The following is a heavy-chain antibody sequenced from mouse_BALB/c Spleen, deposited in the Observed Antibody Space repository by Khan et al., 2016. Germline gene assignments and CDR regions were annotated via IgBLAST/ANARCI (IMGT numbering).Heavy chain of an antibody. V-gene: IGHV5-6-5*01. CDR2: ISSGGTT. J-gene: IGHJ2*01. CDR1: GFIFSTYA. D-gene: IGHD1-1*01. CDR3: ARGVTTVVDYFDY. Sequence: EVELVESGGGLVKPGGSLKLSCAASGFIFSTYAMSWVRQTPEKRLEWVASISSGGTTYYPDSLKGRFTISRDNARNILYVQMSSLRSEDTAMYYCARGVTTVVDYFDYWGQGTTLTVSS.